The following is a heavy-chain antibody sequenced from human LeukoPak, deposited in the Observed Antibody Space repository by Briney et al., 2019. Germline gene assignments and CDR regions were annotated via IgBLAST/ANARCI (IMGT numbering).Heavy chain of an antibody. CDR3: ARAFPAAISYYYYYMDV. Sequence: GASVKVSCKASGYTFTSYDINWVRQATGQGLEWMGWMNPNSGNTGYAQKFQGRVTMTRNTSISTAYMELSSLRSEDTAVYYCARAFPAAISYYYYYMDVWGKGTTVTVSS. V-gene: IGHV1-8*01. J-gene: IGHJ6*03. CDR2: MNPNSGNT. D-gene: IGHD2-2*02. CDR1: GYTFTSYD.